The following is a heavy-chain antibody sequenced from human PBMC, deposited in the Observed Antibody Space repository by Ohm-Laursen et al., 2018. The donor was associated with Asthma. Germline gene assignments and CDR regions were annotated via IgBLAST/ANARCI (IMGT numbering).Heavy chain of an antibody. CDR3: ARLDWAQSMFDS. CDR1: GASVGDSD. J-gene: IGHJ4*02. D-gene: IGHD3-9*01. CDR2: MFSRGGANYRGGA. V-gene: IGHV4-59*02. Sequence: GTLSLTCAVSGASVGDSDWSWVRQPPGRELEWIAYMFSRGGANYRGGANYNPSLKSRVTLSSDSSTNQVSLRLSSVTAADTAVYFCARLDWAQSMFDSWGQGTQVTVSS.